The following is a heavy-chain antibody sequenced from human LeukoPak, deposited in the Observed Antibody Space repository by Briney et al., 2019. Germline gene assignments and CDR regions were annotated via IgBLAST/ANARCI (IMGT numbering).Heavy chain of an antibody. J-gene: IGHJ4*02. CDR3: AKDTGYNYGYDY. D-gene: IGHD5-18*01. Sequence: GRSLRLSCAASGFTFSSYAMHWVRQAPGKGLEWVAVISYDGSNKYYADSVKGRFTISRDNSKNMLYLQMNSLRAEDTAIYYCAKDTGYNYGYDYWGQGTLATVSS. CDR1: GFTFSSYA. CDR2: ISYDGSNK. V-gene: IGHV3-30-3*01.